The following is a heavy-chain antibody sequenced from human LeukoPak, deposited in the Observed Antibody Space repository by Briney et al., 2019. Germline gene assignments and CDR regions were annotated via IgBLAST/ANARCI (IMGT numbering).Heavy chain of an antibody. Sequence: GDSLRLSCAASGFTFTKYWMTWVRQAPGKGLEWVGNIKQDGSDKNYMDSVKGRFTISRDNTKNSVYLQMSSLRAEDTAVYYCTREVWGPEYWGQGTLVTVSS. CDR1: GFTFTKYW. J-gene: IGHJ4*02. V-gene: IGHV3-7*01. D-gene: IGHD1-14*01. CDR3: TREVWGPEY. CDR2: IKQDGSDK.